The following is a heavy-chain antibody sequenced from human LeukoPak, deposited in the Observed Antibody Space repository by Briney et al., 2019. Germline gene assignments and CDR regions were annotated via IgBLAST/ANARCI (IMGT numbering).Heavy chain of an antibody. V-gene: IGHV4-4*07. J-gene: IGHJ3*02. Sequence: SETLSLTCTVSGGSISSYYWSWIRQPAGKGLEWIGRIYTSGSTNYNPSLKSRVTMSVDTSKNQFSLKLSSVTAADTAVYYCARGRVRYCSSTSCSDAFDIWGQGTMVTVSS. D-gene: IGHD2-2*01. CDR3: ARGRVRYCSSTSCSDAFDI. CDR2: IYTSGST. CDR1: GGSISSYY.